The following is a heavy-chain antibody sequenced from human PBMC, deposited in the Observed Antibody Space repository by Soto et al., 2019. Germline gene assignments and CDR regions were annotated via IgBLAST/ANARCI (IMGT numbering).Heavy chain of an antibody. CDR3: ARGHIQLWTNGRGCWFDP. D-gene: IGHD5-18*01. CDR1: GGSISSGDYY. J-gene: IGHJ5*02. CDR2: IYYSGST. V-gene: IGHV4-30-4*01. Sequence: QVQLQESGPGLVKPSQTLSLTCTVSGGSISSGDYYWSWIRQPPGKGLEWIGYIYYSGSTYYNPSLKSRVTISVDTSKNQFSLKLSSVTAADTAVYYCARGHIQLWTNGRGCWFDPWGQGTLVTVSS.